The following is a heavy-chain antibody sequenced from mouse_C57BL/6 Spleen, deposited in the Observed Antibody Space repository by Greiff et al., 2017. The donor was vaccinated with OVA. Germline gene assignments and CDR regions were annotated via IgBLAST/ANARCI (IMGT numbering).Heavy chain of an antibody. CDR1: GYTFTSYG. V-gene: IGHV1-81*01. CDR2: IYPRSGNT. J-gene: IGHJ4*01. Sequence: VKLVESGAELARPGASVKLSCKASGYTFTSYGISWVKQRTGQGLEWIGEIYPRSGNTYYNEKFKGKATLTADKSSSTAYMELRSLTSEVAAVYFCARWNDYDGMDYWGQGTSVTVSS. CDR3: ARWNDYDGMDY.